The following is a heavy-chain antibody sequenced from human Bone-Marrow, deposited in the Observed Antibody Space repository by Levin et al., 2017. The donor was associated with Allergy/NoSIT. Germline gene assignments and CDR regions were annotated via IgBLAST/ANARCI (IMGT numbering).Heavy chain of an antibody. Sequence: GESLKISCTASGFTFHTSAMTWVRQAPGRGLAWVSAISGSGDVTSYADSVKGRFTVFRDNSKNMLFLQMDSLRVEDTAVFYCAKGSSGRFQETDSWGQGTLVTVSS. J-gene: IGHJ4*02. CDR3: AKGSSGRFQETDS. CDR2: ISGSGDVT. CDR1: GFTFHTSA. D-gene: IGHD3-22*01. V-gene: IGHV3-23*01.